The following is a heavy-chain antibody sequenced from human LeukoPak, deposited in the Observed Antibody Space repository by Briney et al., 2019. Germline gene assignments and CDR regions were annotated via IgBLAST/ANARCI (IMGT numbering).Heavy chain of an antibody. D-gene: IGHD4-17*01. CDR3: AKDLNYGDYENAFDI. V-gene: IGHV3-9*01. CDR2: ISWNSGSI. CDR1: GFTFDDYA. J-gene: IGHJ3*02. Sequence: GRSLRLSCAASGFTFDDYAMHWVRQAPGKGLEWVSGISWNSGSIGYADSVKGRFTISRDNAKNSLYLQMNSLRAEDTALYYCAKDLNYGDYENAFDIWGQGTMVTVSS.